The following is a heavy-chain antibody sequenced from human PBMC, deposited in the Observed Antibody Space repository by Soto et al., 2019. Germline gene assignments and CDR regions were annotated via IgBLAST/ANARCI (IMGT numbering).Heavy chain of an antibody. CDR2: ISGSGDTT. J-gene: IGHJ3*02. V-gene: IGHV3-23*01. CDR1: GFTFSSYA. Sequence: GGSLRLSCAASGFTFSSYAMNWVRQAPGKGLKWVSTISGSGDTTYYADSVKDRFTFSRDNSKSTLYLQMNSLRAEDTAIYYCAKPNHQANAFDIWGQGTMVTVSS. CDR3: AKPNHQANAFDI.